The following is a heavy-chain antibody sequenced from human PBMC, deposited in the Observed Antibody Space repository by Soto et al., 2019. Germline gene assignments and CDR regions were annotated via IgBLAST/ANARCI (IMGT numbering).Heavy chain of an antibody. J-gene: IGHJ4*02. D-gene: IGHD5-12*01. CDR3: ASRSATIISLTY. CDR2: ISGSFGST. CDR1: GVSFSSYA. V-gene: IGHV3-23*01. Sequence: CVSLRLSWIASGVSFSSYAMHWVRQAPGKGLEWVSTISGSFGSTYYAESVQGRFTVSRDNSKNTLYLQMNSLRAEDTAVYYGASRSATIISLTYWGPGTQVTVSS.